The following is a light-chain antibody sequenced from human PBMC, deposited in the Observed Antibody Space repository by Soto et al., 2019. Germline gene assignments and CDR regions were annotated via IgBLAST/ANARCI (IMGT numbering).Light chain of an antibody. CDR2: EVT. J-gene: IGLJ2*01. CDR1: NSDVGRYNL. V-gene: IGLV2-23*02. Sequence: QSVLTQPASVSGSPGQSITISCTGTNSDVGRYNLVSWYQQRPGQAPQVLIYEVTKRPSGVSDRFSGSKSGNTASLTISGLQAEDEGEYFCCSYASSTTYVTFGGGTKVTVL. CDR3: CSYASSTTYVT.